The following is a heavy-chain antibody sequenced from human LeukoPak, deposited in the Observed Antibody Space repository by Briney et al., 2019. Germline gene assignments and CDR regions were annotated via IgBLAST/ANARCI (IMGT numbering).Heavy chain of an antibody. Sequence: PSETLSLTCTVSGGYISGYYWSWIRQPPGKGLEWIGYISYSGSTNYNPSLKSRVTISVDTSKNQFSLKLSPVTAADTAVYYCARSVTSYGYYFDYWGQGTLVTVSS. CDR2: ISYSGST. CDR3: ARSVTSYGYYFDY. J-gene: IGHJ4*02. D-gene: IGHD5-18*01. V-gene: IGHV4-59*12. CDR1: GGYISGYY.